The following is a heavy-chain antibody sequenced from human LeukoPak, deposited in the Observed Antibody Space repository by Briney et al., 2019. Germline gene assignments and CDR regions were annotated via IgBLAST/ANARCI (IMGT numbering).Heavy chain of an antibody. J-gene: IGHJ4*02. V-gene: IGHV3-11*01. CDR3: ARPSQVAYDSSGYLDY. D-gene: IGHD3-22*01. CDR1: GFTFSDYY. CDR2: ISGTDNTI. Sequence: GGSLRLSCDTSGFTFSDYYMSWIRQAPGKGLEWVSSISGTDNTIHYVDSVKGRFTISRDNTKNSVYLQMNSLRAEDTAVYYCARPSQVAYDSSGYLDYWGQGAQVTVAS.